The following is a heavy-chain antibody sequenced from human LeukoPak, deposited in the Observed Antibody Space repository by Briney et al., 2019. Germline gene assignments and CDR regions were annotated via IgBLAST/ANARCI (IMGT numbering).Heavy chain of an antibody. CDR1: GGTFSSYA. D-gene: IGHD2-21*02. V-gene: IGHV1-69*05. Sequence: SVKVSCKASGGTFSSYAISWVRQAPGQELEWMGRIIPIFGTANYAQKFQGRVTITTDESTSTAYMELSSLRSEDTAVHYCAREVTPFDAFDIWGQGTMVTVSS. J-gene: IGHJ3*02. CDR2: IIPIFGTA. CDR3: AREVTPFDAFDI.